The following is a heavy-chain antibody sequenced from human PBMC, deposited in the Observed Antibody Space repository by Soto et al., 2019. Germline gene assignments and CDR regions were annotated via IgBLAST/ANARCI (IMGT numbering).Heavy chain of an antibody. J-gene: IGHJ3*02. CDR1: GFTFSSYS. CDR3: ARDGSGYEVMHAFDI. Sequence: GGSLRLSCAASGFTFSSYSMNWVRQAPGKGLEWVSYISSSSSTIYYADSVKGRFTISRDNAKNSLYLQMNSLRAEDTAVYYCARDGSGYEVMHAFDIWGQGTMVTVSS. CDR2: ISSSSSTI. V-gene: IGHV3-48*01. D-gene: IGHD5-12*01.